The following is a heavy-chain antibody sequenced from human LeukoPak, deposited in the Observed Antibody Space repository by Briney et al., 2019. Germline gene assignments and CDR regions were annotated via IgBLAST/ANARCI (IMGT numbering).Heavy chain of an antibody. CDR2: MNPNSGNT. Sequence: ASVKVSCKASGGTFTSYDINWVRQATGQGLEWMGWMNPNSGNTGYAQKFQGRVTITRNTSISTAYMELSSLRSEDTAVYYCARSRGSSSSLDYWGKGTLVTVSS. J-gene: IGHJ4*02. D-gene: IGHD6-6*01. CDR3: ARSRGSSSSLDY. V-gene: IGHV1-8*03. CDR1: GGTFTSYD.